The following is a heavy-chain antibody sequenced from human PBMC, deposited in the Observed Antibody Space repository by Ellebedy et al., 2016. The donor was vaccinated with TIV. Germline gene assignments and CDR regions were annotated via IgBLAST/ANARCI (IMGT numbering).Heavy chain of an antibody. D-gene: IGHD2-2*01. CDR2: IYYSGST. J-gene: IGHJ4*02. V-gene: IGHV4-59*01. Sequence: MPSETLSLTCTVSGGSISSYYLSWIRQPPGKGLELIGYIYYSGSTNYNPYLKSRVTISVDTSKNQFSLKLSSVTAADTAVYYFAIETIPAPFDYWGQGTLVTVSS. CDR3: AIETIPAPFDY. CDR1: GGSISSYY.